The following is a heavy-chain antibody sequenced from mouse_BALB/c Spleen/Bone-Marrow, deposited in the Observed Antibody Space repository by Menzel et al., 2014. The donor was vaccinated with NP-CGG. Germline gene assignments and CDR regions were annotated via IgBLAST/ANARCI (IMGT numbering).Heavy chain of an antibody. J-gene: IGHJ4*01. V-gene: IGHV1-20*02. CDR1: GYSFTGYF. D-gene: IGHD2-3*01. CDR3: ARGGLLRAMDY. CDR2: INPYNGDT. Sequence: EVQLVESGPELVKPGASVKISRKASGYSFTGYFMNWVMQSHGKSLEWIGRINPYNGDTFYNQKFKGKATLTVDKSSSTAHMELRSLASEDSAVYYCARGGLLRAMDYWGQGTSVTVSS.